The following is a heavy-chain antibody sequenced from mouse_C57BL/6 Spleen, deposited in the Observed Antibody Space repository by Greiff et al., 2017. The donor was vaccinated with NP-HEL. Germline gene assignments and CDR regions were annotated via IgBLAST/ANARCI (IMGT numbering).Heavy chain of an antibody. Sequence: EVQLVESEGGLVQPGRSMKLSCTASGFTFSDYYMAWVRQVPEKGLEWVANINYDGSSTYYLDSLKSRFIISRDNAKNILYLQMSSLKSEDTATYYCARDPMGRGYFDYWGQGTTLTVSS. J-gene: IGHJ2*01. V-gene: IGHV5-16*01. CDR3: ARDPMGRGYFDY. CDR1: GFTFSDYY. CDR2: INYDGSST. D-gene: IGHD4-1*01.